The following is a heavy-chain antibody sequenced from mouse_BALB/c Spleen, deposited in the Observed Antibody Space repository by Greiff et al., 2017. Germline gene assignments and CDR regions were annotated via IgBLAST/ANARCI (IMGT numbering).Heavy chain of an antibody. CDR3: ARGRDYDVHWYFDV. CDR2: ISSGGST. D-gene: IGHD2-4*01. J-gene: IGHJ1*01. V-gene: IGHV5-6-5*01. CDR1: GFTFSSYA. Sequence: DVQLVESGGGLVKPGGSLKLSCAASGFTFSSYAMSWVRQTPEKRLEWVASISSGGSTYYPDSVKGRFTISRDNARNILYLQMSSLRSEDTAMYYCARGRDYDVHWYFDVWGAGTTVTVSS.